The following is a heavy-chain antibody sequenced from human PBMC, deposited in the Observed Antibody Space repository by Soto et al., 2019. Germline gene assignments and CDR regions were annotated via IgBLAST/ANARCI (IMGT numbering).Heavy chain of an antibody. D-gene: IGHD3-3*01. V-gene: IGHV3-66*01. CDR1: GFTVSSNY. Sequence: EVQLVESGGGLVQPGGSLRLSCAASGFTVSSNYMSWVRQAPGKGLEWVSVIYSGGSTYYADSVKGRFTISRDNSKNTLYLQMNSLRAEDTAVYYCARGPHKTYYDFWSGYAAYYGMDVWGQGTTVTVSS. CDR3: ARGPHKTYYDFWSGYAAYYGMDV. CDR2: IYSGGST. J-gene: IGHJ6*02.